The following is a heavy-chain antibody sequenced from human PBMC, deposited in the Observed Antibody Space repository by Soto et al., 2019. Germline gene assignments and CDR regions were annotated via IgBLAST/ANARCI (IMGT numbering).Heavy chain of an antibody. CDR1: GFTFSSYG. V-gene: IGHV3-30*03. D-gene: IGHD3-3*01. Sequence: GGSLRLSCAASGFTFSSYGMHWVRQAPGKGLEWVAVISYDGSNRYYADSVKGRFTISRDNSKNTLYLQMNSLRAEDTAVYYCASTWSGYYYFDSWGQGTLVTAPQ. CDR2: ISYDGSNR. J-gene: IGHJ4*02. CDR3: ASTWSGYYYFDS.